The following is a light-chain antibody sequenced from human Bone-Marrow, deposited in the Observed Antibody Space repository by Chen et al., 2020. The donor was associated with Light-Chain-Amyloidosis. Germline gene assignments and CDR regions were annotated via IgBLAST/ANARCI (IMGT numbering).Light chain of an antibody. J-gene: IGLJ3*02. CDR3: YSAADNNLWV. V-gene: IGLV3-27*01. CDR2: KDT. CDR1: VLANRY. Sequence: SYELTQPPSVSVSPGQTARITCSGDVLANRYSRWFQQKPGQAPGLVIYKDTERPSGIPERFSGSSSGTIVTLTITGAQVEDEADYYCYSAADNNLWVFGGGTKLTVL.